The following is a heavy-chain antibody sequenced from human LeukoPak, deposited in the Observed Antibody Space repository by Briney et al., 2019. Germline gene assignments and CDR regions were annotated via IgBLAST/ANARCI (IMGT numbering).Heavy chain of an antibody. CDR3: ARERGSSGGNTNGYFDY. V-gene: IGHV3-23*01. Sequence: GGSLRLCCAASGFTFSNYAMSWVRQAPGKGLEWVSVISGSGGTTYSADSVKGRFTISRDNSKNTLYLQMNSLRAEDTAAYYCARERGSSGGNTNGYFDYWGQGALVTVSS. CDR1: GFTFSNYA. CDR2: ISGSGGTT. D-gene: IGHD4-23*01. J-gene: IGHJ4*02.